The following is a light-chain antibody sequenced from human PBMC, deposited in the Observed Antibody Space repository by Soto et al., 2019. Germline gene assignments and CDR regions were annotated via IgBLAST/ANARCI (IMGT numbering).Light chain of an antibody. V-gene: IGKV2-28*01. CDR2: LVS. CDR1: QSLLHSDGDNY. J-gene: IGKJ3*01. CDR3: MQTLKTPYT. Sequence: DIVMTQSPLSLPVTPGEPASISCKSSQSLLHSDGDNYLEWYVQKAGQSPQLLIYLVSHRASGVPDRLSGSGSGTDFTLKISKVEADDVGVYYCMQTLKTPYTFGPGTKVEIK.